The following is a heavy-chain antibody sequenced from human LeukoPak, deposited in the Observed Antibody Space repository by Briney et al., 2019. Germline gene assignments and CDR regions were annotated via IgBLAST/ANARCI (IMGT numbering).Heavy chain of an antibody. CDR3: ARDKSSGYSYYYYGLDV. J-gene: IGHJ6*02. V-gene: IGHV3-7*01. D-gene: IGHD3-22*01. CDR2: IKQDGSEK. CDR1: GFTFSSYS. Sequence: GGSLRLSCAASGFTFSSYSMNWVRQAPGKGLEWVANIKQDGSEKYYVDSVKGRFTISRDNAKNSLYLQMNSLRAEDTAVYYCARDKSSGYSYYYYGLDVWGQGTTVTVSS.